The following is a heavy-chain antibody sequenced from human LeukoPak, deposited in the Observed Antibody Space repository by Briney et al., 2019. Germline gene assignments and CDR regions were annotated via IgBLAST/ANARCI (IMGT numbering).Heavy chain of an antibody. D-gene: IGHD4-4*01. CDR2: ISSSGSTI. Sequence: GGSLRLSCAASGFTFSDYYMSWIRQAPGKGLEWVSYISSSGSTIYYADSVKGRFTISRDNAKNSLYLQMNSLRAEDTAVYYRARANSIRYYYYYGMDVWGQGTTVTVSS. CDR1: GFTFSDYY. CDR3: ARANSIRYYYYYGMDV. J-gene: IGHJ6*02. V-gene: IGHV3-11*01.